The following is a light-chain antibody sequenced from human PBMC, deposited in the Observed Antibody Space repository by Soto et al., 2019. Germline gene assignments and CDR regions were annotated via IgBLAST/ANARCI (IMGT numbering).Light chain of an antibody. CDR2: LGS. J-gene: IGKJ4*01. CDR1: QSLLHSNGYNY. Sequence: DLVMTQSPLSLPVTPGEPASISCRSSQSLLHSNGYNYLDWYLQKPGQSPQLLICLGSNRASGVLDRFSGSGSGTDFTLKISRVEAEDVGVYYCMQALRTPPPTFGGGTKVEIK. V-gene: IGKV2-28*01. CDR3: MQALRTPPPT.